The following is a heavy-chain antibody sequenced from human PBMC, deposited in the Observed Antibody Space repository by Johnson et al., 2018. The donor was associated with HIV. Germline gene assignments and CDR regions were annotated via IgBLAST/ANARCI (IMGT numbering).Heavy chain of an antibody. V-gene: IGHV3-30*02. CDR1: GFTFSSYA. D-gene: IGHD3-3*01. J-gene: IGHJ3*02. CDR2: IRYDGSNK. Sequence: QMLLVESGGGVVQPGRSLRLSCAASGFTFSSYAMHWVRQAPGKGLEWVAFIRYDGSNKYYADSVKGRFTISRDNSKNTLYLQMNSLRAEDTAVYYCARGPITIFGVVTTGDAFDIWGQGTMVTVSS. CDR3: ARGPITIFGVVTTGDAFDI.